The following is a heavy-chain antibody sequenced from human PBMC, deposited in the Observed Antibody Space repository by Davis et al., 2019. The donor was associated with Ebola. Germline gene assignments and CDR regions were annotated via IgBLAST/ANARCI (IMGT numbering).Heavy chain of an antibody. D-gene: IGHD1-7*01. CDR1: GFTFNSHA. V-gene: IGHV3-7*01. J-gene: IGHJ4*02. Sequence: GESLKISCAAAGFTFNSHAMHWVRQAPGKGLEWVANIKQDGSEKYYVDSVRGRFTISRDNAKNSLFLQVNSLRAEDTALYYCARAGNYASPHHFDYWGQGSLVTVSS. CDR3: ARAGNYASPHHFDY. CDR2: IKQDGSEK.